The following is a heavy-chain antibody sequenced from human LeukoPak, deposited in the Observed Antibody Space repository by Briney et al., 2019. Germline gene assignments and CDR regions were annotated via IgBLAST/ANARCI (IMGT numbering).Heavy chain of an antibody. V-gene: IGHV3-23*01. J-gene: IGHJ4*02. CDR1: GFTFSSYA. D-gene: IGHD6-19*01. CDR3: ASGGSSGSGGYFDY. CDR2: ISGSGGST. Sequence: GGSLRLSCAASGFTFSSYAMSWVRQAPGKGLEWVSAISGSGGSTYYADSVKGRFTVSRDNSKNTLYLQMNSLRAEDTAVYYCASGGSSGSGGYFDYWGQGTLVTVSS.